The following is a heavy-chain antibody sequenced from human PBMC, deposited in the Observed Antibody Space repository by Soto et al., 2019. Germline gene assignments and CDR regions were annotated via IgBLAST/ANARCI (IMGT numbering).Heavy chain of an antibody. CDR3: ASSAPGLEAASDH. CDR2: ISGSGGTT. Sequence: SLRLSCAASGFTFSSYAMSWVRQAPGKGLEWVSAISGSGGTTYYADSVKGRFTISRDNSKNTLYLQMNSLRAEDTAVYYCASSAPGLEAASDHWGQGTLVTVSS. V-gene: IGHV3-23*01. J-gene: IGHJ5*02. D-gene: IGHD6-13*01. CDR1: GFTFSSYA.